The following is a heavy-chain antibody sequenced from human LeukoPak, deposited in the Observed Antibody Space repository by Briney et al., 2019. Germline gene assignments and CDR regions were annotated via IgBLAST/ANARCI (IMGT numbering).Heavy chain of an antibody. CDR1: GFTFSSYW. CDR3: ARVDSSWGAFDI. V-gene: IGHV3-74*01. D-gene: IGHD6-13*01. CDR2: INSDGSST. J-gene: IGHJ3*02. Sequence: PGGSLRLSCAASGFTFSSYWMHWVRQAPGKGLVWVSRINSDGSSTSYADSVKGRFTISRDNAKNTLYLQMNSLRAEDTAVYYCARVDSSWGAFDIWGQGTMVTVSS.